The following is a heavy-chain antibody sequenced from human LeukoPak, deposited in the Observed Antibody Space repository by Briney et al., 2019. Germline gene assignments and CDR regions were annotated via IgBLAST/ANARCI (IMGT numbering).Heavy chain of an antibody. CDR1: GFTFSSYA. J-gene: IGHJ4*02. D-gene: IGHD6-19*01. CDR3: AKTKGQSYYFDY. Sequence: GGSLRLSCAASGFTFSSYAMSWVRQAPGKGLEWVSAISGSGGSTYYADSMKGRFTISRDNSKNTLYLQMNSLRAEDTAVYYCAKTKGQSYYFDYWGQGTLVTVSS. V-gene: IGHV3-23*01. CDR2: ISGSGGST.